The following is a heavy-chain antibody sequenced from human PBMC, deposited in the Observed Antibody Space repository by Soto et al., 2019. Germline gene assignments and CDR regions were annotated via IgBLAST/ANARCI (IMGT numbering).Heavy chain of an antibody. CDR2: IIPIFGTA. D-gene: IGHD3-3*01. CDR3: ARVRWEATIFSYYYGMDV. J-gene: IGHJ6*04. Sequence: SVKVSCKASGGTFSSYAISWVRQAPGQGLEWMGGIIPIFGTANYAQKFQGRVTITADESTSTAYMELSSLRSEDTAVYYCARVRWEATIFSYYYGMDVWGKGTTVTVSS. CDR1: GGTFSSYA. V-gene: IGHV1-69*13.